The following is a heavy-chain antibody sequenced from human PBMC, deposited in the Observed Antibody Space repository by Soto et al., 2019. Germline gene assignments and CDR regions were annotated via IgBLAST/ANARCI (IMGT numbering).Heavy chain of an antibody. CDR3: ARGDWWLFDY. J-gene: IGHJ4*02. Sequence: QVQLVQSGAEEKKPGASVKVSCKASGYTFTSYAMHWVRQAPGQRLEWMGWINGGNGNTKYSQKFQGRVPITRDTFASTAYMELSSLRSEDTAVYYCARGDWWLFDYWGQGTLVIVSS. CDR1: GYTFTSYA. D-gene: IGHD2-8*02. CDR2: INGGNGNT. V-gene: IGHV1-3*05.